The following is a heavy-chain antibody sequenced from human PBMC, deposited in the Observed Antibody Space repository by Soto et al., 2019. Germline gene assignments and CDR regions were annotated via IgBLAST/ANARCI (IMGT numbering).Heavy chain of an antibody. CDR3: ARDNDRPQLGGNYYYILDV. Sequence: QVQLEQSGAEVKKPGSSVKVSCKASGGTFRTAAISWVRQAPGQGLEWMGGIMPVFRTPDYAQKFQGRVTITADEYTNTAYRELSGLRSDDTAVYYCARDNDRPQLGGNYYYILDVWGQGTTITVSS. J-gene: IGHJ6*02. V-gene: IGHV1-69*12. D-gene: IGHD2-8*01. CDR2: IMPVFRTP. CDR1: GGTFRTAA.